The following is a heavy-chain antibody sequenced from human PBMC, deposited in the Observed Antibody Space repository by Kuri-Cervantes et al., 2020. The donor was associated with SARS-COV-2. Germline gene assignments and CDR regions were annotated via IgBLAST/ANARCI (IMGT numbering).Heavy chain of an antibody. D-gene: IGHD6-6*01. Sequence: GESLKISCAASGFTFSSYGMHLVRQAPGKGLEWVSAISGSGGSTYYADSVKGRFTISRDNSKNTLYLQMNSLRAEDTAVYYCARDVGGRSSLWGQGTLVTVSS. CDR1: GFTFSSYG. V-gene: IGHV3-NL1*01. CDR3: ARDVGGRSSL. CDR2: ISGSGGST. J-gene: IGHJ4*03.